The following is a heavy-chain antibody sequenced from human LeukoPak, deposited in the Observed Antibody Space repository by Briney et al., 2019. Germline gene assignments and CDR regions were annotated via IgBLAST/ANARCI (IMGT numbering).Heavy chain of an antibody. J-gene: IGHJ4*02. D-gene: IGHD6-13*01. CDR2: ISSRSSTI. V-gene: IGHV3-48*01. CDR3: AKGTSSWHEFDY. CDR1: GFTFSTYS. Sequence: GGSLRLSCAASGFTFSTYSMNWVRQAPGKGLEWVSYISSRSSTIYYADSVRGRFTISRDNAKNSLYLQMNSLRAEDTALYYCAKGTSSWHEFDYWGQGTLVTVSS.